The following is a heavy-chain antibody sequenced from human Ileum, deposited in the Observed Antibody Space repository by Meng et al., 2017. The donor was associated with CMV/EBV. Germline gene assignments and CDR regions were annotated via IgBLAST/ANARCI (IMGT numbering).Heavy chain of an antibody. D-gene: IGHD1-26*01. CDR1: GCTFSGNN. Sequence: YQASGCTFSGNNMIWVRQAPGQAPEWIGWIDTNTGRPTYAQGFTGRFVFSFDTSVSTAYLQISSLKPEDTAVYYCARDGLSGRYFDYWGQGTLVTVSS. CDR3: ARDGLSGRYFDY. J-gene: IGHJ4*02. V-gene: IGHV7-4-1*02. CDR2: IDTNTGRP.